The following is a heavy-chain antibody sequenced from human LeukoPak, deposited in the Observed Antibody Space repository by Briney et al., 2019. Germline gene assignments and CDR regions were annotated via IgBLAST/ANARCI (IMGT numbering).Heavy chain of an antibody. CDR1: GFTLSTNA. CDR2: ISGSGAST. J-gene: IGHJ4*02. V-gene: IGHV3-23*01. CDR3: AKDTFWSGYSSPIDY. D-gene: IGHD3-3*01. Sequence: GGSLRLSCLTSGFTLSTNAMSWVRQAPGKGLEWISGISGSGASTYYADSVKGRFTISRDNSKNTLYLQMNSLRAEDTAVYYCAKDTFWSGYSSPIDYWGQGTLVTVSS.